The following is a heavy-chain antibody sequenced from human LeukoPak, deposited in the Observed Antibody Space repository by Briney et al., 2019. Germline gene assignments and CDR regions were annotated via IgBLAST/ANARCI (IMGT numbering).Heavy chain of an antibody. CDR2: INHSGST. J-gene: IGHJ5*02. Sequence: PSETLSLTCAVYGGSFSGYYWSWIRQPPGKGLEWIGEINHSGSTNYNPSLKSRVTISVDTSKNQFSLKLSSVTAADTAVYYCARGSSGVHHWGQGTLVTVSS. CDR1: GGSFSGYY. CDR3: ARGSSGVHH. V-gene: IGHV4-34*01. D-gene: IGHD1-14*01.